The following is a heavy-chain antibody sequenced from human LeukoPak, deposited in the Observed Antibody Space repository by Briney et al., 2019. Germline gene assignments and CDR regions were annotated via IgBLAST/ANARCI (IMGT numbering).Heavy chain of an antibody. CDR1: GFRFSDHY. Sequence: GGSLRLSCAASGFRFSDHYMSWIRQAPGKGPEWISYISGNSGDIVYADSVKGRFTISRDNAKSSLHLQMNSLRVEDTAVYHCVRHAGRTGGQWGQGILITVSS. J-gene: IGHJ4*02. D-gene: IGHD3-10*01. CDR2: ISGNSGDI. V-gene: IGHV3/OR16-9*01. CDR3: VRHAGRTGGQ.